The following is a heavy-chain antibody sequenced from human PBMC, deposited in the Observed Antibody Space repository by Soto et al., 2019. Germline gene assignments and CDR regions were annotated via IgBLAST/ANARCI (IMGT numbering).Heavy chain of an antibody. Sequence: PSETLSLTCTVSGGSISSGGYYWSWIRQHPGKGLEWIGYIYYSGSTYYSPSLKSRVTISVDTSKNQFSLNLSSVTAADTAVYYCATARRTSDSSSVMGRWFDPWGQGTLVTVSS. CDR3: ATARRTSDSSSVMGRWFDP. V-gene: IGHV4-31*03. J-gene: IGHJ5*02. D-gene: IGHD6-6*01. CDR1: GGSISSGGYY. CDR2: IYYSGST.